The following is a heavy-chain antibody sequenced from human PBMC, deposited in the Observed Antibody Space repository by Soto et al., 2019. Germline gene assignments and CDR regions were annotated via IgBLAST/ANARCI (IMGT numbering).Heavy chain of an antibody. V-gene: IGHV3-64*01. Sequence: GGSLRLSCAASGFTFSSYAMHWVRQAPGKGLEYVSAISSNGGSTYYANSVKGRFTISRDNSKNTLYLQMGSLRAEDMAVYYCARDGGYCSGGSCPEIYMDVWGKGTTVTVSS. CDR3: ARDGGYCSGGSCPEIYMDV. D-gene: IGHD2-15*01. CDR1: GFTFSSYA. J-gene: IGHJ6*03. CDR2: ISSNGGST.